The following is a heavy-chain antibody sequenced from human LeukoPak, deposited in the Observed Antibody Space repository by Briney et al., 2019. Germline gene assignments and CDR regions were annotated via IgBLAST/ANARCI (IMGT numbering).Heavy chain of an antibody. CDR3: ARAKRRDGYWAFFQH. CDR2: IWFDESYK. D-gene: IGHD5-24*01. J-gene: IGHJ1*01. V-gene: IGHV3-33*01. Sequence: GGSLRLSCAASGFTFSNYGMHWVRQAPGKGLEWVAVIWFDESYKYYADSVKGRFTISRDNSNDTLYLQMTSLRVEDTAVYYCARAKRRDGYWAFFQHWGQGTLVTVSS. CDR1: GFTFSNYG.